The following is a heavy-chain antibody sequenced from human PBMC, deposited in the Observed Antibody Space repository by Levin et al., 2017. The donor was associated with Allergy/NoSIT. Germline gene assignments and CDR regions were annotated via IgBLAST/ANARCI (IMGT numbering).Heavy chain of an antibody. Sequence: ASVKVSCKASGYTFTSYEINWVRQATGQGLEWMGWMNLNSDNTGYAEKFQGRVSMTRNTSISTAYMELSSLRSEDTAVYYCAKVAGRSGWYGGYYYYGMDVWGQGTTVTVSS. D-gene: IGHD6-19*01. CDR2: MNLNSDNT. CDR1: GYTFTSYE. J-gene: IGHJ6*02. CDR3: AKVAGRSGWYGGYYYYGMDV. V-gene: IGHV1-8*02.